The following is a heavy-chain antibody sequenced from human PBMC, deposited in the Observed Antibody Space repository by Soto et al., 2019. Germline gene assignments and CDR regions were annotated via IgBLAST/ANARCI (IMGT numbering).Heavy chain of an antibody. CDR1: GFTFSSYG. Sequence: GGSLRLSCAASGFTFSSYGMHWVRQAPGKGLEWVAVISYDGSNKYYADSVKGRFTISRDNSKNTLYLQMNSLRAEDTAVYYCARDRGFVVVPAAINYYYGMDVWGHGTTVTV. CDR2: ISYDGSNK. D-gene: IGHD2-2*01. V-gene: IGHV3-30*03. CDR3: ARDRGFVVVPAAINYYYGMDV. J-gene: IGHJ6*01.